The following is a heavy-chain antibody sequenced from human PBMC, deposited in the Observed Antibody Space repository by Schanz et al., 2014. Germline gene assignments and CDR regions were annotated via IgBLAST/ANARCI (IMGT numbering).Heavy chain of an antibody. J-gene: IGHJ4*02. CDR3: ARGYGDSPTDF. V-gene: IGHV1-69*09. CDR1: GCTFTSYD. CDR2: IIPSLGLA. D-gene: IGHD4-17*01. Sequence: QVQLIQSGAEVKKPGASVKVSCTASGCTFTSYDINWVRQAPGQGLEWMGRIIPSLGLAKYEQKFQDKVTITADKSTFTAYMDVSSLRSEDTAVYYCARGYGDSPTDFWGQGTLVTVSS.